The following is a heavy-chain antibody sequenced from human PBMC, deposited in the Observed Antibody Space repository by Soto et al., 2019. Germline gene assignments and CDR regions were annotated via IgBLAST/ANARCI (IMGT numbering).Heavy chain of an antibody. D-gene: IGHD2-2*01. J-gene: IGHJ6*03. Sequence: GASVKVSSKAPGGTFSNYTISWPRQAPGQGLEWMGRIIPILGIANYAQKFQGRVTITADKSTSTAYMELSSLRSEDTAVYYCASGDLHCSSTSCPLYYYYYYRDVWGKGTTVTVSS. CDR2: IIPILGIA. CDR1: GGTFSNYT. CDR3: ASGDLHCSSTSCPLYYYYYYRDV. V-gene: IGHV1-69*02.